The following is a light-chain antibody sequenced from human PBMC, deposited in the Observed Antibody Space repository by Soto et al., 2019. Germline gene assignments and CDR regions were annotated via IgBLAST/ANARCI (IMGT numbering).Light chain of an antibody. J-gene: IGLJ2*01. CDR3: SSYTSSGTLVV. Sequence: QSALTQPASVSGSPGQSITISCTGTSSDGGGYNYVSWYQQHPGKAPKLMIYDVSNRPSGVSNRFSGSKSGNTASLTISGLQAEDEADYYCSSYTSSGTLVVFGGGTKLTVL. CDR2: DVS. CDR1: SSDGGGYNY. V-gene: IGLV2-14*01.